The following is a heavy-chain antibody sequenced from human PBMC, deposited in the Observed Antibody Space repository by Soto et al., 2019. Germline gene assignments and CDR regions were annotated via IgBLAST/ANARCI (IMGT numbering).Heavy chain of an antibody. CDR1: GGSISSGGYY. J-gene: IGHJ5*02. CDR2: IYYSGST. Sequence: QVQLQESGPGLVKPSQTLSLTCTVSGGSISSGGYYWSWIRQHPGKGLEWIGYIYYSGSTYYNPSLNGRVTISVDTSKNQLSLKLSSVTAADTAVYYCARDLLYSYGTNWFDPWGQGTPVTVSS. D-gene: IGHD5-18*01. V-gene: IGHV4-31*03. CDR3: ARDLLYSYGTNWFDP.